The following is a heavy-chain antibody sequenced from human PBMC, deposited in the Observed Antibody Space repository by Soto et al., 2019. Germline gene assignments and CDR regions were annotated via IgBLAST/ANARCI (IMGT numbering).Heavy chain of an antibody. D-gene: IGHD1-26*01. CDR3: ARTRSAWSDFHYYSLDV. J-gene: IGHJ6*01. CDR2: ISYDSTKT. V-gene: IGHV3-30*03. Sequence: SLRLPFAASGFTLDSYGMHWVLQGPGNGLEWVAFISYDSTKTYYADSVKGRFTISRDNSNSALYVQMKSLTGEDTAVYYCARTRSAWSDFHYYSLDVWGQGTTVTVSS. CDR1: GFTLDSYG.